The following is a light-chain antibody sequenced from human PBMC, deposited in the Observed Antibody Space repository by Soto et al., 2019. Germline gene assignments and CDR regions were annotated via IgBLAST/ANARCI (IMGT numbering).Light chain of an antibody. CDR3: QQYNNWLS. V-gene: IGKV3-15*01. Sequence: EIVLTQSPAILSVSPGERATLSCRASQSVSRSLAWYQQKPGQAPRLLISDASTRATGIPARFSGSGSGTEFTLTISSLQSEYFAVYYCQQYNNWLSFGPGT. J-gene: IGKJ3*01. CDR1: QSVSRS. CDR2: DAS.